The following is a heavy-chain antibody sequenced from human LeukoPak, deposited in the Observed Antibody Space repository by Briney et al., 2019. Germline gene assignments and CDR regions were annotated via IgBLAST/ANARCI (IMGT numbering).Heavy chain of an antibody. V-gene: IGHV4-31*03. CDR1: GVSISSGGYY. CDR3: ARGSGSYYFDY. J-gene: IGHJ4*02. CDR2: IYYSGST. Sequence: PSQTLSLTCTVSGVSISSGGYYWSWIRQHPGKGLEWIGYIYYSGSTYYNPSLKSRVTISVDTSKNQFSLKLSSVTAADTAVYYCARGSGSYYFDYWGQGTLVTVSS. D-gene: IGHD3-10*01.